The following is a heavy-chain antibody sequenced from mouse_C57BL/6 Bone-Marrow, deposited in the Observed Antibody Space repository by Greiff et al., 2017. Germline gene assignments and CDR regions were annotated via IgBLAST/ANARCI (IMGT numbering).Heavy chain of an antibody. Sequence: VQLQQPGAELVKPGASVKLSCKASGYTFTSYWMQWVKQRPGQGLEWIGEIDPSDSYTNYNQKFQGKATLTVDTSSSTAYMQLSSLPSEDSAVXYCARPPLHYYGSAWYFDVWGTGTTVTVSS. CDR1: GYTFTSYW. D-gene: IGHD1-1*01. V-gene: IGHV1-50*01. J-gene: IGHJ1*03. CDR2: IDPSDSYT. CDR3: ARPPLHYYGSAWYFDV.